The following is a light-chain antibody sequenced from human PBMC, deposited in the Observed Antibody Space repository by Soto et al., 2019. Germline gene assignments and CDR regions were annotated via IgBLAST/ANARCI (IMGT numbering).Light chain of an antibody. CDR2: AAS. CDR3: QESYSTLSA. Sequence: DIQMTQSPSSLSASVGDRVTITCRASQDISNYLSWYHHKPGKAPKVLIYAASSLQSGVPSRFSGSGSWTDFALTISSLQPEDFGTYYCQESYSTLSAFGQGTKVEIK. V-gene: IGKV1-39*01. CDR1: QDISNY. J-gene: IGKJ1*01.